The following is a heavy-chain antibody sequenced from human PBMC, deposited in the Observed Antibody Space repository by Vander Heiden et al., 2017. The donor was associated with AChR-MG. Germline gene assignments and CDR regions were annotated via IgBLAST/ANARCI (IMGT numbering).Heavy chain of an antibody. D-gene: IGHD6-13*01. J-gene: IGHJ6*03. Sequence: QVQLQQWGAGLLKPSETLSLTCAVYGGSFSGYYWSWIRQPPGKGLEWIGEINHSGSTNYNPSLKSRVTISVDTSKNQFSLKLSSVTAADTAVYYCARGRGSWSYYYYMDVWGKGTTVTVSS. CDR1: GGSFSGYY. CDR2: INHSGST. V-gene: IGHV4-34*01. CDR3: ARGRGSWSYYYYMDV.